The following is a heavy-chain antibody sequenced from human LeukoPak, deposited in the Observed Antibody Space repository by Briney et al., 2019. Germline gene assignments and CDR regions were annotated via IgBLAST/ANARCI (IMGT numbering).Heavy chain of an antibody. CDR1: GFTFSSYA. CDR2: ISGSGGST. Sequence: PGGSLRLSCAASGFTFSSYAMSWVRQAPGKGLEWVSAISGSGGSTYYADSVKGRFTISRDNSKNTLYLQMNSLRAEDTAVYYCAKEPPICGGSCYYFDYWGQGTLVTVSS. CDR3: AKEPPICGGSCYYFDY. D-gene: IGHD2-15*01. V-gene: IGHV3-23*01. J-gene: IGHJ4*02.